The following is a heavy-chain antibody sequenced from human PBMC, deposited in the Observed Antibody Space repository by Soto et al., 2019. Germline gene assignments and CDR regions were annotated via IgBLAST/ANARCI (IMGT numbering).Heavy chain of an antibody. D-gene: IGHD5-18*01. J-gene: IGHJ6*02. V-gene: IGHV4-59*01. CDR2: IYYSGST. CDR3: ARDRGVQLWPYYYYGMDV. Sequence: TLSLTCTVSGGSISSYYWSWIRQPPGKGLEWIGYIYYSGSTNYNPSLKSRVTISVDTSKNQFSLKLSSVTAADTAVYYCARDRGVQLWPYYYYGMDVWGQGTTVTVSS. CDR1: GGSISSYY.